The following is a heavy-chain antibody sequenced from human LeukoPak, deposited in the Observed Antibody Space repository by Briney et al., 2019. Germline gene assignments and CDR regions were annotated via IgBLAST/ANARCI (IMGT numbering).Heavy chain of an antibody. V-gene: IGHV1-69*04. J-gene: IGHJ6*02. CDR1: GGTLSSYA. CDR2: IIPFIGIT. CDR3: AKADCSSACCSMGGRYYYGLDI. Sequence: SVKVSCKASGGTLSSYASSWVRQAPGQGLEWMGRIIPFIGITNYAQKFQGRVTITAVKSTNTAYMDLSSLRSEDTAVYYCAKADCSSACCSMGGRYYYGLDIWGQGTMVTVCS. D-gene: IGHD2-2*01.